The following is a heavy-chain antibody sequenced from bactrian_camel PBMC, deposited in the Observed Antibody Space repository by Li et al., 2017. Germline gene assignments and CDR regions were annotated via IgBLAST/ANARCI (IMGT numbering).Heavy chain of an antibody. D-gene: IGHD2*01. CDR2: IDSDGRA. J-gene: IGHJ6*01. CDR1: GYTSSTYC. Sequence: HVQLVESGGGSVQAGGSLRLSCAASGYTSSTYCMGWFRQAPGKEREGVAAIDSDGRATYADSVKGRFTISQDNAKNTLYLQMNSLKPEDTAIYYCAAQGPIWMTALQGLDVKLQCGSFAESGYWGQGTQVTVS. V-gene: IGHV3S53*01. CDR3: AAQGPIWMTALQGLDVKLQCGSFAESGY.